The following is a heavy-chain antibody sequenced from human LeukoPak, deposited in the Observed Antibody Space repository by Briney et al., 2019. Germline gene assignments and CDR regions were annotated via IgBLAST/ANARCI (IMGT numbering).Heavy chain of an antibody. CDR2: IYHSGST. D-gene: IGHD3-3*01. CDR1: GGSISSSNW. CDR3: ARGRYDFWSGYYTYYFDY. Sequence: SETLSLTCAVSGGSISSSNWWSWVRQPPGKGLECIGEIYHSGSTNYNPSLKSRVTISVDKSKNQFSLKLSSVTAADTAVYYCARGRYDFWSGYYTYYFDYWGQGTLVTVSS. V-gene: IGHV4-4*02. J-gene: IGHJ4*02.